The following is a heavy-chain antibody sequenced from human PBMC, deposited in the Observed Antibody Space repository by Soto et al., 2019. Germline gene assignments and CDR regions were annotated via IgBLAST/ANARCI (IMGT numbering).Heavy chain of an antibody. V-gene: IGHV4-39*01. D-gene: IGHD6-19*01. Sequence: QLQLQESGPGLVKPSETLSLTCTVSGGSISSSSYYWGWIRQPPGKGLEWIGSIYYSGSTYYNPSLKSRVTISVDTFKNQFPLKLSSVTAADTAVYYCAGHREQWLIPRPVDAFDIWGQGTMVTVSS. CDR3: AGHREQWLIPRPVDAFDI. CDR1: GGSISSSSYY. J-gene: IGHJ3*02. CDR2: IYYSGST.